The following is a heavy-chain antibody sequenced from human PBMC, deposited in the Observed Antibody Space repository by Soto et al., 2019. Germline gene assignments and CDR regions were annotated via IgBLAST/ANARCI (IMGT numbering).Heavy chain of an antibody. Sequence: PGGSLRLSCAASGFTFSHHWMHWVRQSPGKGLVWVSRINGDESTTDYADSVQGRFTISRDNTKNTVYLQMNSLRDEDTGVYYCARDRGYNYGSAFDPWGQGTLVTVS. CDR1: GFTFSHHW. V-gene: IGHV3-74*01. J-gene: IGHJ5*02. D-gene: IGHD5-18*01. CDR3: ARDRGYNYGSAFDP. CDR2: INGDESTT.